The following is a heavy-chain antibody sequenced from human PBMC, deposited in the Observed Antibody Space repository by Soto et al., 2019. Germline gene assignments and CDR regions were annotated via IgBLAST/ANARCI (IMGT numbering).Heavy chain of an antibody. V-gene: IGHV4-30-4*01. CDR3: ARGPTTEKLDS. Sequence: PSETLSLTCSVSGASIYNGGYFWSWIRQSPGKGLEWNGHIHNSGSLYNNPSLKSRVTISADTSMNQFSLALTSVTAAYTALYYCARGPTTEKLDSGGKGIRVTVS. CDR2: IHNSGSL. J-gene: IGHJ4*02. CDR1: GASIYNGGYF.